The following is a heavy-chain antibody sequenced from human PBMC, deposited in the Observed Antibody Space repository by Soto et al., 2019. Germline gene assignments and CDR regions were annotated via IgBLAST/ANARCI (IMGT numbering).Heavy chain of an antibody. CDR2: ISYDGSNK. Sequence: SLRLSCAASGFTFSSYAMHWVRQAPGKGLEWVAVISYDGSNKYYADSVKGRFTISRDNSKNTLYLQMNSLRAEDTAVYYCARVETSGDYEDYYYGMDVWGQGTTVTVSS. D-gene: IGHD4-17*01. J-gene: IGHJ6*02. CDR1: GFTFSSYA. V-gene: IGHV3-30-3*01. CDR3: ARVETSGDYEDYYYGMDV.